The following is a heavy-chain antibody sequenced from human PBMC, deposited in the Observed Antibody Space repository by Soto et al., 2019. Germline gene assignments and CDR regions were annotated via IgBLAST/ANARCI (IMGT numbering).Heavy chain of an antibody. CDR3: AKDHKWLAPWYYYGMDV. CDR2: ISYDGSNK. CDR1: GFTFSSYG. J-gene: IGHJ6*02. Sequence: GGSLRLSCAASGFTFSSYGMHWVRQAPGKGLEWVAVISYDGSNKYYTDSVKGRFTISRDNSKNTLYLQMNSLRAEDTAVYYCAKDHKWLAPWYYYGMDVWGQGTTVTVSS. D-gene: IGHD6-19*01. V-gene: IGHV3-30*18.